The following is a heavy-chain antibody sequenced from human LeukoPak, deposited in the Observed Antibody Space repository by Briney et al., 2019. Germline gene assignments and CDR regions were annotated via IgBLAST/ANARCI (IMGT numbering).Heavy chain of an antibody. CDR2: ISSGSEK. CDR1: GFTFSIFP. J-gene: IGHJ4*02. V-gene: IGHV3-30*04. D-gene: IGHD3-3*01. CDR3: ARDLELSAVYYFDS. Sequence: GRSLRLSCEASGFTFSIFPMHWVRQAPGKGLEWVALISSGSEKYYADSVKGRFTISRDNSKNMLYLQMNSLRVDDTAVYYCARDLELSAVYYFDSWGQGTLVIVSS.